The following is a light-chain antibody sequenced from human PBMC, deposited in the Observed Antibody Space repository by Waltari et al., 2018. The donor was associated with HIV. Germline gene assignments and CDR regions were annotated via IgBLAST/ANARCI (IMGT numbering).Light chain of an antibody. CDR1: SGRIATNY. Sequence: NFILPQPHSVSESPGKTVTIPCTRSSGRIATNYVQWYPLRPGTSPTTVIYEDNQRPSGVPDRFSGSIDSSSNSVSLTISGLKTEDEADYYCQSYDNTDVVFGGGTKLTVL. CDR2: EDN. J-gene: IGLJ2*01. CDR3: QSYDNTDVV. V-gene: IGLV6-57*01.